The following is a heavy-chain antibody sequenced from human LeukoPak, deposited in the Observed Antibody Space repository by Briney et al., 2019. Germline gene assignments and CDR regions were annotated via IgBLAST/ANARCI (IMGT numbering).Heavy chain of an antibody. CDR2: INHSGST. J-gene: IGHJ6*04. Sequence: SETLSLTCAVYGGSLSGYYWSWIRQPPGKGLEWIGEINHSGSTNYNPSLKSRVTISVDTSKNQFSLKLSSVTAADTAVYYCARNQLRRRYYYYGMDVWGKGTTVTVSS. CDR1: GGSLSGYY. D-gene: IGHD5-24*01. V-gene: IGHV4-34*01. CDR3: ARNQLRRRYYYYGMDV.